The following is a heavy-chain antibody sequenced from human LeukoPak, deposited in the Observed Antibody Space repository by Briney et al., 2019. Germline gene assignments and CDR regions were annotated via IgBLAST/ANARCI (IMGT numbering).Heavy chain of an antibody. V-gene: IGHV3-53*01. CDR2: IYSGGST. CDR3: ARATRDVDGGSSWYIAVGYYYYMDV. J-gene: IGHJ6*03. Sequence: PGGSLRLSCAASGFTVSSNYMSWVRQAPGKGLEWVSVIYSGGSTYYADSVKGRFTISRDNSKNTLYLQMNSLRAEDTAVYYCARATRDVDGGSSWYIAVGYYYYMDVWGEGTTVTVSS. CDR1: GFTVSSNY. D-gene: IGHD6-13*01.